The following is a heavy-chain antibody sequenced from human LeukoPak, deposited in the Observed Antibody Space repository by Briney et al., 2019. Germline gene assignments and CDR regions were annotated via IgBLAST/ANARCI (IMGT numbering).Heavy chain of an antibody. V-gene: IGHV3-30*04. J-gene: IGHJ4*02. D-gene: IGHD1-1*01. Sequence: GGSLRLPCAASGFTFTSHAVHWVRQAPGKGLEWVAVLSDAGRVTLYSDSVKGRFTVSRDNPNNTLFLQMNSLRAEDSAVYYCARDIRGYIQSDGYFDYWGRGTLVTVSS. CDR2: LSDAGRVT. CDR1: GFTFTSHA. CDR3: ARDIRGYIQSDGYFDY.